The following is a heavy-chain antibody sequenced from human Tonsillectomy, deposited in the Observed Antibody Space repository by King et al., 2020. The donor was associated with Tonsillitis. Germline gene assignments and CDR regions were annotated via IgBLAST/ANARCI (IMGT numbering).Heavy chain of an antibody. J-gene: IGHJ4*02. CDR3: ARFYYGSGTYYPPGY. CDR1: GGSISSSNYY. V-gene: IGHV4-39*01. D-gene: IGHD3-10*01. Sequence: QLQESGPGLVKPSETLSLTCTVSGGSISSSNYYWGWIRQPPGKGLEWIGSIFYSGNTNYNPSLKSRVTVSVDTSKNQFSLKLSSVTATDTAVYYCARFYYGSGTYYPPGYWAQGTLVTVSS. CDR2: IFYSGNT.